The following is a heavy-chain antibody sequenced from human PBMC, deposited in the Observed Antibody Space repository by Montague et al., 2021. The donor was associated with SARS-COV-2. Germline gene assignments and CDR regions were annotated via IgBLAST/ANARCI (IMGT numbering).Heavy chain of an antibody. D-gene: IGHD3-3*01. CDR1: GGSISSGSYY. J-gene: IGHJ6*02. Sequence: TLSLTCTVSGGSISSGSYYWSWIRQPAGKGLEWIGRIHTSGSTTYNPSLKSRVTISVDTSKNQFSLKLSSVTAADTAVYYCARASITIFGVADYGMDVWGQGTTVTVSS. V-gene: IGHV4-61*02. CDR3: ARASITIFGVADYGMDV. CDR2: IHTSGST.